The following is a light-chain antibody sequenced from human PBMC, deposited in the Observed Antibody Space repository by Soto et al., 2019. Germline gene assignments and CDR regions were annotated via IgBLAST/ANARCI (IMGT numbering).Light chain of an antibody. V-gene: IGLV2-14*01. J-gene: IGLJ2*01. CDR2: EVS. CDR1: SSGVGGYNF. Sequence: QSALTQPASVSGSPGQSITISCTGASSGVGGYNFVSWYQQHPGKAPKLMIYEVSNRPSGVSNRFSGSKSGNTASLTISGLQAEDEADYYCSSYTSSATPVVFGGGTKLTVL. CDR3: SSYTSSATPVV.